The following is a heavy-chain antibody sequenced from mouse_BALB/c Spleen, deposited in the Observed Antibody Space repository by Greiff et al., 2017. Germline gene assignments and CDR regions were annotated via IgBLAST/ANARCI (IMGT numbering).Heavy chain of an antibody. CDR2: ISDGGSYT. Sequence: EVKLVESGGGLVKPGGSLKLSCAASGFTFSDYYMYWVRQTPEKRLEWVATISDGGSYTYYPDSVKGRFTISRDNAKNNLYLQMSSLKSEDTAMYYCARDQGGNYVGAMDYWGQGTSVTVSS. CDR3: ARDQGGNYVGAMDY. CDR1: GFTFSDYY. V-gene: IGHV5-4*02. D-gene: IGHD2-1*01. J-gene: IGHJ4*01.